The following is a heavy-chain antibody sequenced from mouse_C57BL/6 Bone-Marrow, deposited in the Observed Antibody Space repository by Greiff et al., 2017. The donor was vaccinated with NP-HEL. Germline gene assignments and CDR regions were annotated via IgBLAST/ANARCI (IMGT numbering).Heavy chain of an antibody. V-gene: IGHV14-4*01. CDR2: IDPENGDT. CDR1: GFNIKDDY. D-gene: IGHD3-1*01. J-gene: IGHJ3*01. Sequence: DVKLVESGAELVRPGASVKLSCTASGFNIKDDYMHWVKQRPEQGLEWIGWIDPENGDTEYASKFQGKATITADTSSNTAYLQLSSLTSEDTAVYYCTTRRAFAYWGQGTLVTVSA. CDR3: TTRRAFAY.